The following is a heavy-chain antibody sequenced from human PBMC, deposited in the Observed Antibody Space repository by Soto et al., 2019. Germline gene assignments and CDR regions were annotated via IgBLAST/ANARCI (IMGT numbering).Heavy chain of an antibody. J-gene: IGHJ6*02. CDR1: GYTFTSSG. D-gene: IGHD2-15*01. CDR3: ARTQRNRLGYCSGGSCSVTYYYYGMDV. V-gene: IGHV1-18*01. CDR2: ISAYNGNT. Sequence: ASVKVSCKASGYTFTSSGISWVRQAPGQGLEWMGWISAYNGNTNYAQKLQGRVTMTTDTSTSTAYMELRSLRSDEPAVYYCARTQRNRLGYCSGGSCSVTYYYYGMDVWGQGTTVTVSS.